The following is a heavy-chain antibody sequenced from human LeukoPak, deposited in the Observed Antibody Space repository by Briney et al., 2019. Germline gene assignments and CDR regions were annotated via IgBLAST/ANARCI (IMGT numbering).Heavy chain of an antibody. CDR1: GFTFSSYA. D-gene: IGHD1-26*01. Sequence: GGSLRLSCAASGFTFSSYAMSWVRQAPGKGLEWVSAISGSGGSTYYADSVKGRFTISRDNSKNTLYLQMNSLRAEDTAVYYCVNVVGANVFDYWGQGTLVTVSS. V-gene: IGHV3-23*01. J-gene: IGHJ4*02. CDR3: VNVVGANVFDY. CDR2: ISGSGGST.